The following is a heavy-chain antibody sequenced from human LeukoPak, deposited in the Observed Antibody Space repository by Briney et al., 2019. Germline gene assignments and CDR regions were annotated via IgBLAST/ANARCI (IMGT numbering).Heavy chain of an antibody. J-gene: IGHJ4*02. V-gene: IGHV3-23*01. CDR3: AKPRTTGLGWAQFDY. CDR1: GFTFSSFA. Sequence: GGSLRLSCAASGFTFSSFAMTWLRQAPGKGLEWVSGFDGNGPNTYYADSVKGRWTISRDNSRNTLYLEMNSLRPEDTAIYYCAKPRTTGLGWAQFDYWGQGSLVTVSS. CDR2: FDGNGPNT. D-gene: IGHD2-8*02.